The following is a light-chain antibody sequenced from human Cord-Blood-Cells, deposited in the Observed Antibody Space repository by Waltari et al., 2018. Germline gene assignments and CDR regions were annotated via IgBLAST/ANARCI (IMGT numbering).Light chain of an antibody. Sequence: QSALTQPASVSGSPGQSITISCTGTSSDVGGYNYVSWYQQHPGKAPNLMIYDVSKRPSGVPHRFSGSKSGNTASLTISGLQAEDEADYYCSSYTSSSTWVFGGGTKLTVL. CDR3: SSYTSSSTWV. CDR2: DVS. CDR1: SSDVGGYNY. V-gene: IGLV2-14*01. J-gene: IGLJ3*02.